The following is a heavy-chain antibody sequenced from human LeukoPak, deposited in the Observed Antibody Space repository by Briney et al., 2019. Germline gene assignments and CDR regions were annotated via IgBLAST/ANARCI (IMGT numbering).Heavy chain of an antibody. V-gene: IGHV3-7*03. CDR2: INQDESEK. CDR3: ARDLWAQQEGDSFDI. CDR1: GFTFSKYW. Sequence: PGGSLRLSCAASGFTFSKYWMSWVRQAPGKGLEWVANINQDESEKKYVESAKGRFTISRDNTKNSLYLEMNSLTAEDTALYYCARDLWAQQEGDSFDIWGQGTVVTVSS. D-gene: IGHD6-13*01. J-gene: IGHJ3*02.